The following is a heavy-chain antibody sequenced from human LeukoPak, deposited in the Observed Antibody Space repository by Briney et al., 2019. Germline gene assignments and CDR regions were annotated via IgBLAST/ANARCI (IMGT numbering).Heavy chain of an antibody. CDR3: ARDFEDSSGYYYFDY. CDR2: IYTSGST. D-gene: IGHD3-22*01. J-gene: IGHJ4*02. CDR1: GGSISSGRYY. V-gene: IGHV4-61*02. Sequence: SQTLSLTCTVSGGSISSGRYYWSWIRQPAGKGREWIGRIYTSGSTNYNPSVKSRVTISVDTSKNQFSLKLSSVTAADTAVYYCARDFEDSSGYYYFDYWGQGTLVTVSS.